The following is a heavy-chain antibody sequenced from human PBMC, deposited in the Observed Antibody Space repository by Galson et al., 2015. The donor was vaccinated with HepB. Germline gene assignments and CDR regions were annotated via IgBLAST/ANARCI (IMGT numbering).Heavy chain of an antibody. CDR2: ISAYNGNT. CDR1: GYTLTSYG. D-gene: IGHD2-2*01. V-gene: IGHV1-18*04. J-gene: IGHJ6*03. Sequence: SCKASGYTLTSYGISWVRQAPGQGLEWMGWISAYNGNTNYAQKLQGRVTMTTDTSTSTAYMELRSLRSDDTAVYYCARLGGSWGIVVVPAPRSYYYMDVWGKGTTVTVSS. CDR3: ARLGGSWGIVVVPAPRSYYYMDV.